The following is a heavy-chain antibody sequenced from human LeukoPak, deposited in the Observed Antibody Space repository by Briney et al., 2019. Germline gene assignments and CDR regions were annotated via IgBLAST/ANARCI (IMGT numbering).Heavy chain of an antibody. V-gene: IGHV4-38-2*02. Sequence: SETLSLTCTVSGYSISSGFYWGWIRQPPGKGLECIGSIYHSGSTYYNPSLKSRVTISVDTSKNQFSLNLSSVTAADTAVYYCARSPYGFPFDYWGQGTLVTVSS. CDR2: IYHSGST. J-gene: IGHJ4*02. CDR1: GYSISSGFY. CDR3: ARSPYGFPFDY. D-gene: IGHD4-17*01.